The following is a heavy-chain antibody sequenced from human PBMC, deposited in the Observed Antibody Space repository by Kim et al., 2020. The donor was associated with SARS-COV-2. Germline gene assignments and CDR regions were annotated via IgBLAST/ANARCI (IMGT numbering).Heavy chain of an antibody. D-gene: IGHD2-8*01. CDR2: ISSSSRTI. Sequence: GGSLRLSCAASGFTFSSYSMNWVRQAPGKGLEWVSYISSSSRTIYYADSVKGRFTISRDNAKNSLYLQMNSLRAEDTAVYYCASNGAATQFDPWGQGTLVTVSA. J-gene: IGHJ5*02. V-gene: IGHV3-48*04. CDR3: ASNGAATQFDP. CDR1: GFTFSSYS.